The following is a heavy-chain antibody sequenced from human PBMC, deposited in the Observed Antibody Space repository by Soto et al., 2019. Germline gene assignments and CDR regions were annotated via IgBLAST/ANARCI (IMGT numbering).Heavy chain of an antibody. V-gene: IGHV5-51*01. CDR2: IYPGDSYT. D-gene: IGHD3-22*01. J-gene: IGHJ6*02. CDR1: GYSFTSYW. Sequence: GESLKISCKGSGYSFTSYWIGWLRQMPGKGLEWMGIIYPGDSYTRYSPSFQGQVTISADKSISTAYLQWSSLKASDTAMYYCARQNADSSGWYYYYGMDVWGQGTTVTVSS. CDR3: ARQNADSSGWYYYYGMDV.